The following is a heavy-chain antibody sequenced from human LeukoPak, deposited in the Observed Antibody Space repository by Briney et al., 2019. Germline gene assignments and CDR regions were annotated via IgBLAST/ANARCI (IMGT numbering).Heavy chain of an antibody. J-gene: IGHJ3*02. CDR3: ARGTYRGEKYYDTTGGPFDI. CDR1: GFTFSDHY. V-gene: IGHV3-11*06. D-gene: IGHD3-22*01. CDR2: ISSTSSYT. Sequence: GGSLRLSCAASGFTFSDHYLSWIRQAPGRGLEWVSDISSTSSYTYYADSVEGRFTISRDNAKNSLYLQMNSLRAEDTAVYYCARGTYRGEKYYDTTGGPFDIWGQGTMVTVSS.